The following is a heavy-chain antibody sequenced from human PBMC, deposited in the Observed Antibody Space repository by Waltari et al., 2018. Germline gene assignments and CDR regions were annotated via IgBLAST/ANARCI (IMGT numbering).Heavy chain of an antibody. Sequence: YWGWIRQPPGKGLEWIGSIYYSGSTYYNPSLKSRVTISVDTSKNQFSLKLSSVTAADTAVYYCARGVGATTEFDYWGQGTLVTVSS. CDR3: ARGVGATTEFDY. V-gene: IGHV4-39*01. D-gene: IGHD1-26*01. J-gene: IGHJ4*02. CDR1: Y. CDR2: IYYSGST.